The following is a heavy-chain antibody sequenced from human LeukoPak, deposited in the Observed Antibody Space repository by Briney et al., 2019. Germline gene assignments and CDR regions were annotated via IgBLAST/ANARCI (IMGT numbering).Heavy chain of an antibody. CDR3: ARSGGGLTGSATTY. CDR2: IYYSGGT. Sequence: PSETLSLTCTVSGGSISGYYWSWLRQPPGRGLEWIGCIYYSGGTNYNPSLKSRVTISIDTSKNQFSLKLSSVTAADTAVYYCARSGGGLTGSATTYWGQGTLVTVSS. CDR1: GGSISGYY. J-gene: IGHJ4*02. V-gene: IGHV4-59*08. D-gene: IGHD3-9*01.